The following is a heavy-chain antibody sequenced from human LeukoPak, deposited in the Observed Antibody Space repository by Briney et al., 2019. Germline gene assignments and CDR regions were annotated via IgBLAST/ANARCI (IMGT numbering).Heavy chain of an antibody. V-gene: IGHV3-21*01. CDR2: ISSSGTYV. Sequence: GGSLRLSCAASGFTFGNYAMSWVRQAPGKGLEWVSSISSSGTYVYYADSVKGRFTISRDNAKNSLSLQMNSLRADDAAVYYCARASSKQLAGYLPDGFDIWGQGTMVTVSS. J-gene: IGHJ3*02. D-gene: IGHD3-9*01. CDR1: GFTFGNYA. CDR3: ARASSKQLAGYLPDGFDI.